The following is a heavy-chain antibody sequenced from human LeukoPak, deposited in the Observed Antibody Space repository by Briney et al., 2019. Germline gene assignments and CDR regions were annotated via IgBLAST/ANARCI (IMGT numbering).Heavy chain of an antibody. CDR1: GGSISSNSYY. V-gene: IGHV4-39*07. CDR3: ARDNIQGDSSGSHDAFDI. D-gene: IGHD3-22*01. CDR2: IYHSGST. J-gene: IGHJ3*02. Sequence: SETLSLTCTVSGGSISSNSYYWGWIRQPPGKGLEWIGSIYHSGSTYYNPSLKSRVTISVDTSKNQFSLKLSSVTAADTAVYYCARDNIQGDSSGSHDAFDIWGQGTMVTVSS.